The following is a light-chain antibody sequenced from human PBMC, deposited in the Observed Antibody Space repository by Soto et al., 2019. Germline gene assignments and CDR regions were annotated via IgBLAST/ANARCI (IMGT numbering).Light chain of an antibody. CDR3: QQYNNWPPYT. CDR2: NAW. Sequence: ETVMTQSPATLSVSPGERVTLSCRASQRVTTNVAWYQKKPGQAPRLLIYNAWTRATGIPARFSGSGSGTEFTLTISSLQSEDFAVYYCQQYNNWPPYTFGQGTKLEIK. J-gene: IGKJ2*01. CDR1: QRVTTN. V-gene: IGKV3-15*01.